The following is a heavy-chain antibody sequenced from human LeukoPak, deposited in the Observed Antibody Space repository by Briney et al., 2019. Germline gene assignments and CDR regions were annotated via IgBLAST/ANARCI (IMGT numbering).Heavy chain of an antibody. CDR2: MNPNSGNT. Sequence: ASVKVSCKASGYTFTSYDINWVGQATGQGLEWMGWMNPNSGNTGYAQKFQGRVTMTRNTSISTAYMELSSLRSEDTAVYYCARGIGYSGYDYWFDPWGQGTLVTVSS. J-gene: IGHJ5*02. CDR1: GYTFTSYD. CDR3: ARGIGYSGYDYWFDP. D-gene: IGHD5-12*01. V-gene: IGHV1-8*01.